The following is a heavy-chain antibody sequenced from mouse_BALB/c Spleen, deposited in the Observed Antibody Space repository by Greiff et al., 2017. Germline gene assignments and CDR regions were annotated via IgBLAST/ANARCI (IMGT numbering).Heavy chain of an antibody. CDR2: ISTYYGDA. Sequence: QVQLKEPGAELVRPGVSVKISCKGSGYTFTDYAMHWVKQSHAKSLEWIGVISTYYGDASYNQKFKGKATMTVDKSSSTAYMELARLTSEESAIYYCERGGKSLEYGNRGFAYWGQGTLVTVSA. CDR1: GYTFTDYA. J-gene: IGHJ3*01. D-gene: IGHD2-10*02. CDR3: ERGGKSLEYGNRGFAY. V-gene: IGHV1S137*01.